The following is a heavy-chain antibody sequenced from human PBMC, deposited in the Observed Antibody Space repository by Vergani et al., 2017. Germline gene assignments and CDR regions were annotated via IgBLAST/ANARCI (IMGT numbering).Heavy chain of an antibody. CDR3: ARHSTVEWLVKLGWIDP. V-gene: IGHV4-39*01. CDR2: IYYIGST. J-gene: IGHJ5*02. CDR1: GASIRSSNYY. D-gene: IGHD6-19*01. Sequence: QLQLQESGPGLVKPSATLSLTCSVSGASIRSSNYYWGWIRQPPGKGLEWIASIYYIGSTYYNPSLKSRVTISVDTSKIQFSLKLSSVTAADTAVYFCARHSTVEWLVKLGWIDPWGQGILVTVSS.